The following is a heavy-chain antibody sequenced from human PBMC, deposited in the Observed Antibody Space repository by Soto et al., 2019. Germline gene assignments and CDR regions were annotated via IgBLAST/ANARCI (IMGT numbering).Heavy chain of an antibody. CDR2: ISYDGSNK. CDR1: GFTFSSYA. V-gene: IGHV3-30-3*01. J-gene: IGHJ4*02. D-gene: IGHD3-10*01. Sequence: QSGGSLRLSCAASGFTFSSYAMHWVRQAPGKGLEWVAVISYDGSNKYYADSVKGRFTISRDNSKNTLYLQMNSQRAEDTAVYYCARDDGSRLPDYWGQGTLVTVSS. CDR3: ARDDGSRLPDY.